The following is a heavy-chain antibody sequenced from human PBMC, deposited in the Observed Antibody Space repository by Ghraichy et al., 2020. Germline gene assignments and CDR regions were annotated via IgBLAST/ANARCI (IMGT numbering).Heavy chain of an antibody. J-gene: IGHJ4*02. CDR2: IYHSGTT. CDR1: GDSISSGYY. D-gene: IGHD1-26*01. V-gene: IGHV4-38-2*02. CDR3: ARDGSIVGATVYFDY. Sequence: SETLSLTCTVSGDSISSGYYWGWIRQPPGKGLEWIGSIYHSGTTYYYPSLKSRVTISVDTSKNQFSLKLSSVTAADTAVYYCARDGSIVGATVYFDYWGQGTLVTVSS.